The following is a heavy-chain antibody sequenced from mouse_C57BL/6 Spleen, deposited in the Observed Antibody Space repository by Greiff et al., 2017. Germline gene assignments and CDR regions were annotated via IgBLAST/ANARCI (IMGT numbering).Heavy chain of an antibody. Sequence: VQLQQPGAELVKPGASVTMSCKASGYTFTSYWITWVKQRPGQGLEWIGDIYPGSGSLNYNEKFKSKATLNVDTSSSTAYMQLSSLTSEDSAVYYWARGGTYGPYYFDYCGQGTTLTVSS. D-gene: IGHD1-1*01. V-gene: IGHV1-55*01. CDR1: GYTFTSYW. J-gene: IGHJ2*01. CDR2: IYPGSGSL. CDR3: ARGGTYGPYYFDY.